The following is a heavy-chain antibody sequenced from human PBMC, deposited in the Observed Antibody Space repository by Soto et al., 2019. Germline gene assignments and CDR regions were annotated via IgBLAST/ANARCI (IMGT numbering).Heavy chain of an antibody. D-gene: IGHD3-10*01. V-gene: IGHV3-30-3*01. Sequence: PGGSLRLSCAASGFTFSSYAMHWVRQAPGKGLEWVAVISYDGSNKYYADSVKGRFTISRDNSKSTLYLQMNSLRAEDTAVYYCAGKSPLITMVRDYYGMDVWGQGTTVTVSS. CDR1: GFTFSSYA. CDR2: ISYDGSNK. CDR3: AGKSPLITMVRDYYGMDV. J-gene: IGHJ6*02.